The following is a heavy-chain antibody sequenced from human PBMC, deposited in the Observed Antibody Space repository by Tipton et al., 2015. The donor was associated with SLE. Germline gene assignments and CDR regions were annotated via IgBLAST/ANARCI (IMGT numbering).Heavy chain of an antibody. V-gene: IGHV4-34*01. CDR1: GGSFSGYY. Sequence: TLSLTCAVYGGSFSGYYWSWIRQPPGKGLEWIGGIYYSGSTYYNPSLKSRVTISVDTSKNQFSLKLSSVTAADTAVYYCARRGGDAFDIWGQGTMVTASS. J-gene: IGHJ3*02. CDR3: ARRGGDAFDI. D-gene: IGHD6-25*01. CDR2: IYYSGST.